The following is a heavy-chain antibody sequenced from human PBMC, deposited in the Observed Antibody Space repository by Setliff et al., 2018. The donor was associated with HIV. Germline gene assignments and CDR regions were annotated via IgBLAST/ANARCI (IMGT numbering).Heavy chain of an antibody. CDR3: VRMEATRPPRGLDYWGPGMAAAQPWYYYYYMDV. V-gene: IGHV4-34*01. J-gene: IGHJ6*03. Sequence: SETLSLTCAVHGGSFTIYHWSWIRQPPGKGLECIGEINHSGTTNYDPSLKSRVTISVDTSKNQFSLKLSSVTAADTAVYYCVRMEATRPPRGLDYWGPGMAAAQPWYYYYYMDVWGKGTMVTVSS. CDR2: INHSGTT. CDR1: GGSFTIYH. D-gene: IGHD6-13*01.